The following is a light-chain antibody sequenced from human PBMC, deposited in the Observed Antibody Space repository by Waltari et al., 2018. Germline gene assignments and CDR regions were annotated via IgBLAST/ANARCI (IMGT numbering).Light chain of an antibody. CDR1: SGHSSNV. Sequence: QLVLTQSPSASASLGASVKLTCTLSSGHSSNVIAWHQQQSEKGPRYLMKVNSDGSHIKGDDIPDRFSGSSSGAERYLTISSVQSEDEADYYCQTGGHGTWVFGGGTKLTVL. CDR2: VNSDGSH. J-gene: IGLJ3*02. V-gene: IGLV4-69*01. CDR3: QTGGHGTWV.